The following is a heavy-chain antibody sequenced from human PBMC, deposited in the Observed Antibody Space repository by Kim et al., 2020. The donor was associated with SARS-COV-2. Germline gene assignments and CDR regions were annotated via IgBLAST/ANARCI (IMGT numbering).Heavy chain of an antibody. CDR3: AHLIVVEYMDV. Sequence: KRYSPSLKSRLTITKDTSKNQVVLTMTNMDPVDTATYYCAHLIVVEYMDVWGKGTTVTVSS. CDR2: K. J-gene: IGHJ6*03. D-gene: IGHD2-15*01. V-gene: IGHV2-5*01.